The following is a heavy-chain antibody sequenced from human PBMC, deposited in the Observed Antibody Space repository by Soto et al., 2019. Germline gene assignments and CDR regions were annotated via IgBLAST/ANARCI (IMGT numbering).Heavy chain of an antibody. CDR3: AKHLHIVVRFSPLFSFYGLDV. Sequence: EVKLLQSGGGLVQPGVSLRLSCVASGFTFRSYAFSWVRQAPGKGLEWVAGIGAGDGGTYYADSVKGRFTISRDDSKNTLYLQMISPRAEDTAVYYRAKHLHIVVRFSPLFSFYGLDVWGQGTTVTVSS. D-gene: IGHD2-2*01. V-gene: IGHV3-23*01. CDR1: GFTFRSYA. J-gene: IGHJ6*02. CDR2: IGAGDGGT.